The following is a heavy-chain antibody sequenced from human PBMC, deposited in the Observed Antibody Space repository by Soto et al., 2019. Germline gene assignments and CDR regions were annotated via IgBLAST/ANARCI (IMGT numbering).Heavy chain of an antibody. CDR2: ISAYNGNK. CDR3: ARDVTEYSSSSDAFDI. J-gene: IGHJ3*02. CDR1: GYTFTSYD. V-gene: IGHV1-18*01. D-gene: IGHD6-6*01. Sequence: ASVKVSCKASGYTFTSYDINWVRQAPGQGLEWMGWISAYNGNKNYAQKIQGRVTMTTDTSTSIAYMELRSLRSDDTAVYSCARDVTEYSSSSDAFDIWGQGTMVTVSS.